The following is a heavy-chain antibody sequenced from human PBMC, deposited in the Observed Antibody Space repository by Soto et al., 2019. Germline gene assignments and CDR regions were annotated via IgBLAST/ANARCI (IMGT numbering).Heavy chain of an antibody. CDR1: GFAFSSYA. D-gene: IGHD3-3*01. CDR2: ISFDGTDK. CDR3: PKDHRRGWHNYWSGPFDF. V-gene: IGHV3-30*18. Sequence: QEQLVESGGGVVQPGRSLRLSCAASGFAFSSYAMHWVRQAPGKGLEWVAVISFDGTDKNYADSVKGRFTISRDNSKNTVYLELNNLRAEDTGVYYCPKDHRRGWHNYWSGPFDFWGQGTLVIVSS. J-gene: IGHJ4*02.